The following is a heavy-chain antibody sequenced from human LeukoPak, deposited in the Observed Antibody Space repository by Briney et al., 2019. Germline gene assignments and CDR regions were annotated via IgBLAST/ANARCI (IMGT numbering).Heavy chain of an antibody. CDR1: GYTFTSYG. J-gene: IGHJ3*02. CDR2: ISAYNGNT. D-gene: IGHD3-3*02. CDR3: ARDAPFFSSLDAFDI. V-gene: IGHV1-18*01. Sequence: GASVKVSCKASGYTFTSYGISWVRQAPGQGLEWMGWISAYNGNTNYAQKLQGRVTMTTDTSTSTAYMELRSLRSDDTAVYYCARDAPFFSSLDAFDIWGQGTMVTVSS.